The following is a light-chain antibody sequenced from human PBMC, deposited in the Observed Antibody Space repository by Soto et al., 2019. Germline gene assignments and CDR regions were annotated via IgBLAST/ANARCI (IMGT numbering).Light chain of an antibody. V-gene: IGLV2-14*01. Sequence: QSALTQPASVSGSPGQSITISCTGTSSDVGGYKFVSWYQRHPGKAPKLMIYEVSTRPSGVSNRFSGSKSGNTASLTISGLQAEDEADYYCSSYTTSSTRVFGGGTKLTVL. J-gene: IGLJ3*02. CDR3: SSYTTSSTRV. CDR1: SSDVGGYKF. CDR2: EVS.